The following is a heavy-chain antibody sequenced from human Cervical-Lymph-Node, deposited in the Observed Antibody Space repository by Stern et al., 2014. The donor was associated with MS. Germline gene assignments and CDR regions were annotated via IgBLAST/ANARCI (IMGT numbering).Heavy chain of an antibody. J-gene: IGHJ2*01. CDR1: GDSISPYY. Sequence: VHLVESGPGLVKPSETLSLTCTVSGDSISPYYWSWIRQPPGKGLEWIGYIYHSGTTNYSPSLKSRVTMSVDTSKNQFSLKVTSVTAADTAVYYCVRVGQYVRWFFDFWGRGTLVTVSS. V-gene: IGHV4-59*01. D-gene: IGHD3-10*01. CDR2: IYHSGTT. CDR3: VRVGQYVRWFFDF.